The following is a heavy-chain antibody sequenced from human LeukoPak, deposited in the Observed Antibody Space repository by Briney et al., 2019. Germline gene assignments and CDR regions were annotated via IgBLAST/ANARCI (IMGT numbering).Heavy chain of an antibody. D-gene: IGHD5-24*01. CDR2: INSNTGDT. CDR1: GYTFTSYY. V-gene: IGHV1-2*06. J-gene: IGHJ4*02. Sequence: EASVKVSCKASGYTFTSYYIHWLRQAPGQGLEWMGRINSNTGDTNYAQNFQGRVTMARDTSISTAYMELSRLMSDDTAVYYCAREGGHGYNFPDFDYWGQGTLVTVSS. CDR3: AREGGHGYNFPDFDY.